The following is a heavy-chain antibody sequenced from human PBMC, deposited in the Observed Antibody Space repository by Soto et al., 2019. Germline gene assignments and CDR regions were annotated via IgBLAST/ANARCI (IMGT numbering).Heavy chain of an antibody. CDR3: ARDSSGYDSGSDP. CDR1: GFTVSSNY. CDR2: IYSGSST. J-gene: IGHJ5*02. D-gene: IGHD5-12*01. Sequence: GGSLRLSCAASGFTVSSNYMSWVRQAPGKGLEWVSVIYSGSSTYHADSVKGRFTISRDNSKNTLYLQMNSLRVEDTAVYFCARDSSGYDSGSDPWGQGTLVTVSS. V-gene: IGHV3-66*01.